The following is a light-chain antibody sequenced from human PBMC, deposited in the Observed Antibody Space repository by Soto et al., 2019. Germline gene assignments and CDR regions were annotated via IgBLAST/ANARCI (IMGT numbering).Light chain of an antibody. CDR2: GNS. V-gene: IGLV1-40*01. CDR1: SSNIGAGYD. J-gene: IGLJ3*02. CDR3: KSYDRSLSGWV. Sequence: QSVLTQPPSVSGAPGQRVTISCTGSSSNIGAGYDVHWYQQLPGTAPKLLIYGNSNRPSGVPDRFSGSKSGTSASLAITGPHAEDEADYHCKSYDRSLSGWVFGGGTKVTV.